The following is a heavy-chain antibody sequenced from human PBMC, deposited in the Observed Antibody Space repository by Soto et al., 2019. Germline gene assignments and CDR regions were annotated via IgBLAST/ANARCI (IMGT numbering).Heavy chain of an antibody. V-gene: IGHV1-2*04. CDR3: ARDRKRTYYDFWSGYFKGVNFYYYGMDV. Sequence: GASVEVSCKASGYTFTGYYMHWVRQAPGQGLEWMGWINPNSGGTNYAQKFQGWVTMTRDTSISTAYMELSRLRSDDTAVYYCARDRKRTYYDFWSGYFKGVNFYYYGMDVWGQGTTVTVSS. CDR1: GYTFTGYY. J-gene: IGHJ6*02. D-gene: IGHD3-3*01. CDR2: INPNSGGT.